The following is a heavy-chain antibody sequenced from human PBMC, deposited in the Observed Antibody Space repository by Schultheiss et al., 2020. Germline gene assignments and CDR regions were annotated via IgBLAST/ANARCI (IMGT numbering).Heavy chain of an antibody. CDR1: GFTFSGSA. J-gene: IGHJ6*02. CDR2: ISGSGGST. V-gene: IGHV3-23*01. D-gene: IGHD6-13*01. Sequence: GGSLRLSCAASGFTFSGSAMHWVRQASGKGLEWVSAISGSGGSTYYADSVKGRFTISRDNSKNTLYLQMSSLRAEDTAVYYCARDLAIAADYGMDVWGQGTTVTVSS. CDR3: ARDLAIAADYGMDV.